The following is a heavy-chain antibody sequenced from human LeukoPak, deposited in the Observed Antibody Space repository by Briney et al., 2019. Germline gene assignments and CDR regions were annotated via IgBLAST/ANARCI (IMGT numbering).Heavy chain of an antibody. Sequence: GGSLRLSCAASGFTLSTYSMNWVRQAPGKGLEWVSYISSSSSTIYYADSVKGRFTISRDNAKNSLYLQMNSLRAEDTAVYYCAKEVTPDRSGFDAFDIWGQGTMVTVSS. CDR3: AKEVTPDRSGFDAFDI. J-gene: IGHJ3*02. V-gene: IGHV3-48*04. D-gene: IGHD3-22*01. CDR1: GFTLSTYS. CDR2: ISSSSSTI.